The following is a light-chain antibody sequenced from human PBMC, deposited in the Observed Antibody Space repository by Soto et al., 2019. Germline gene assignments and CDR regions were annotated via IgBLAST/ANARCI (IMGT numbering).Light chain of an antibody. CDR2: DTS. J-gene: IGKJ1*01. CDR3: QQYGSSPPRT. CDR1: QSVTKY. V-gene: IGKV3-20*01. Sequence: VLTQSPATLSLSPGERATLSCRASQSVTKYLAWYQQKPGQAPRLLIFDTSNRATGIPARFSGSGSGTDFTLTISRLEPEDFAVYYCQQYGSSPPRTFGQGTKVDI.